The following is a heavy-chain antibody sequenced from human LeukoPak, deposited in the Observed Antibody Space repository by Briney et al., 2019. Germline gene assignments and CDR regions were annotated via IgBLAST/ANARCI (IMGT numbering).Heavy chain of an antibody. V-gene: IGHV5-51*01. Sequence: GESLKISCKDSGYTFSDYWIAGGRQMPGKGLEWMGIIYPGDSDTRYSPSFQGQVTISADKSTSTAYLQWSSLKASDTAMYYCARRGSYFDSWGQGTLVTVSS. CDR3: ARRGSYFDS. CDR1: GYTFSDYW. CDR2: IYPGDSDT. J-gene: IGHJ4*02.